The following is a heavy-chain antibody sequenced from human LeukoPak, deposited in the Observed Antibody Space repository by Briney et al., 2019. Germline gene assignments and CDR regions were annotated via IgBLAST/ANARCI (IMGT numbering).Heavy chain of an antibody. Sequence: GGSLRLSRAASGFSFSGFGMNWVRQAPGKGLEWISYIGSSGSAGGNTYYAVSVKGRFTVSRDNAKDSLFLQMNSLQDADTAVYYCARAPTPYFTYYMDVWGKGTTVTVSS. J-gene: IGHJ6*03. D-gene: IGHD2-21*01. CDR3: ARAPTPYFTYYMDV. V-gene: IGHV3-48*02. CDR2: IGSSGSAGGNT. CDR1: GFSFSGFG.